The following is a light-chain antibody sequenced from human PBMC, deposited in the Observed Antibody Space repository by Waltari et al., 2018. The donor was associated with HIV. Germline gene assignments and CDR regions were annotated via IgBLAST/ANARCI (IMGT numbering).Light chain of an antibody. Sequence: NFMLTQLHSGSESPGKTVTISCTRTGGSITSSYVQWYQRRPGGSPTTGIYEDDQRPSGVPGRFSGTIDSSPNSTSLTIAGLKPEDEADYYCQSSDRNNQVCGAGTKLTVL. CDR2: EDD. J-gene: IGLJ3*02. V-gene: IGLV6-57*01. CDR3: QSSDRNNQV. CDR1: GGSITSSY.